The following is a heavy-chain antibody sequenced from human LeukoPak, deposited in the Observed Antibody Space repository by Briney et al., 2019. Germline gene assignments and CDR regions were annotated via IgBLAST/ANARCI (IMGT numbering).Heavy chain of an antibody. CDR1: GGSISSYY. J-gene: IGHJ2*01. Sequence: SETLSLTCTVSGGSISSYYWSWIRHPPGKGLEWIGYIYYSGSTNYNPSLKSRVTISVDTSKNQLSLELSSVTAADTAVYYCARLNCGGDCYSSYFDLWGRGTLVTVSS. CDR2: IYYSGST. CDR3: ARLNCGGDCYSSYFDL. V-gene: IGHV4-59*08. D-gene: IGHD2-21*02.